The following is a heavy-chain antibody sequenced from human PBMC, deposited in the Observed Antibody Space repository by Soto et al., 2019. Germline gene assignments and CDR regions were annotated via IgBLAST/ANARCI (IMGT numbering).Heavy chain of an antibody. CDR2: INPNSGGT. V-gene: IGHV1-2*02. Sequence: ASVKVSCKASGYTFTDYYMHWVRQAPGQGLQWMGWINPNSGGTNYAQKFQGRVTMTRVTSISTAYMELSSLSSDDTALYYCAKDPNVVVVPAATGGMDVWGQGTTVT. J-gene: IGHJ6*02. D-gene: IGHD2-2*01. CDR1: GYTFTDYY. CDR3: AKDPNVVVVPAATGGMDV.